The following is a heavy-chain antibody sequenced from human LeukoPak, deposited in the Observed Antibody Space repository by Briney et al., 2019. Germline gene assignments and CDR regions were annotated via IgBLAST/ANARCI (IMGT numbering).Heavy chain of an antibody. CDR2: ITSSSSYI. J-gene: IGHJ4*02. CDR1: GFTFSSYS. CDR3: ARGSTYSSGWYTGFDY. Sequence: GGSLRLSCAGSGFTFSSYSMNWVRQAPGKGLEWVSSITSSSSYIYYADSVKGRFTISRDNAKKSVYLQMNSLRAEDTAVYYCARGSTYSSGWYTGFDYWGQGTMVTVSS. D-gene: IGHD6-19*01. V-gene: IGHV3-21*01.